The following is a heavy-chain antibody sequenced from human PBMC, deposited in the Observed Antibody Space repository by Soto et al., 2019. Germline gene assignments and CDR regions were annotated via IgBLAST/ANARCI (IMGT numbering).Heavy chain of an antibody. CDR3: AKDLGDYYDSSGSLGDAFDI. CDR2: ISGSGGST. CDR1: GFTFSSYA. Sequence: GGSLRLSCAASGFTFSSYAMSWVRQAPGKGLEWVSAISGSGGSTYYADSVKGRFTISRDNSKNTLYLQMNSLRAEDTAVYYCAKDLGDYYDSSGSLGDAFDIWGQGTMVTVS. V-gene: IGHV3-23*01. J-gene: IGHJ3*02. D-gene: IGHD3-22*01.